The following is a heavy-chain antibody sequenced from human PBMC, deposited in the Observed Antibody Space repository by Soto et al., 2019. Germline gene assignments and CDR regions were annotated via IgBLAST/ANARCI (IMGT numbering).Heavy chain of an antibody. CDR2: IYYSGST. Sequence: PSETLSLTCTVSGGSISSGGYYWSWIRQHPGKGLEWIGYIYYSGSTYYNPSLKSRVTISVDTSKNQFSLKLSSVTAADTAVYYCARGDYGSGHYYYYYMDVWGKGTTVTVSS. J-gene: IGHJ6*03. CDR1: GGSISSGGYY. CDR3: ARGDYGSGHYYYYYMDV. V-gene: IGHV4-31*03. D-gene: IGHD3-10*01.